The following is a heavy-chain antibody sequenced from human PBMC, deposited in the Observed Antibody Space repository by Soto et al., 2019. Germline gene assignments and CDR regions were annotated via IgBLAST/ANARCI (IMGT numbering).Heavy chain of an antibody. D-gene: IGHD6-13*01. J-gene: IGHJ4*02. CDR2: INAGNGNT. CDR3: ARDLGIAAVLLFDY. Sequence: DSMKVSCKASGYTFTCYAMHWVRQAPGQRLEWMGWINAGNGNTKYSQKFQGRVTITRDTSASTAYMELSSLRSEDTAVYYCARDLGIAAVLLFDYWGQGNLVTVYS. CDR1: GYTFTCYA. V-gene: IGHV1-3*01.